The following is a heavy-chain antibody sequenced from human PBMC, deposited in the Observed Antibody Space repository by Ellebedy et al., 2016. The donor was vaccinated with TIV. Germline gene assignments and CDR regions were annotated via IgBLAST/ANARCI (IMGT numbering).Heavy chain of an antibody. D-gene: IGHD3-16*02. Sequence: GSLRLXCGVDIPSFTGYYWTWIRQAPGKGLEWLGKIHHSGRTNYKSSLKSRVTISLHTSTKHFSLNLTSVTAADTAVYYCARTSFVKGISFWGQGVLVTVSS. CDR2: IHHSGRT. CDR3: ARTSFVKGISF. V-gene: IGHV4-34*01. J-gene: IGHJ4*02. CDR1: IPSFTGYY.